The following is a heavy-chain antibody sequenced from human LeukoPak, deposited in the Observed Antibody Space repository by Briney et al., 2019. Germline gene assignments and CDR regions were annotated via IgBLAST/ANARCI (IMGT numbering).Heavy chain of an antibody. Sequence: SEILSLTCTVSGASISSYSWSWIRQAPGKGLEWIGHISHTGSTLYNPPLKSRVTISADRSKNQFSLNLNSVTAADTAMYYCARDDLGVLSFWGQGALVTVS. CDR3: ARDDLGVLSF. CDR1: GASISSYS. J-gene: IGHJ4*02. V-gene: IGHV4-30-2*01. CDR2: ISHTGST. D-gene: IGHD2/OR15-2a*01.